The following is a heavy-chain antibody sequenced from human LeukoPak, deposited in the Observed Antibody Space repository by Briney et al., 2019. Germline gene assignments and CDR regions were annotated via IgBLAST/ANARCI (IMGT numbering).Heavy chain of an antibody. V-gene: IGHV1-2*06. Sequence: ASVKVSCKASGYTFTGYYMHWVRQAPGQGLEWMGRINPNSGGTNYAQKFQGRVTTTRDTSISTAYMELSRLRSDDTAVYYCARVPIPYGSGSYYKGGGGWFDPWGQGTLVTVSS. CDR3: ARVPIPYGSGSYYKGGGGWFDP. CDR1: GYTFTGYY. CDR2: INPNSGGT. J-gene: IGHJ5*02. D-gene: IGHD3-10*01.